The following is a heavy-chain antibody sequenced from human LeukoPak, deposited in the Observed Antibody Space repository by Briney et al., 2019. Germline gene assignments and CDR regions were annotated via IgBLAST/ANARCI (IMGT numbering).Heavy chain of an antibody. Sequence: SETLSLTCTVSAGSISSYYWSWIRQPAGKGLEWVGRIYTSGSTNYNHSHKSRVTMSVDTSKNEFCLKLSSVTAADTAVYYCARDSSGQWLVRGLGYYYYGMDGWGQGTTGTVS. J-gene: IGHJ6*02. V-gene: IGHV4-4*07. CDR3: ARDSSGQWLVRGLGYYYYGMDG. D-gene: IGHD6-19*01. CDR1: AGSISSYY. CDR2: IYTSGST.